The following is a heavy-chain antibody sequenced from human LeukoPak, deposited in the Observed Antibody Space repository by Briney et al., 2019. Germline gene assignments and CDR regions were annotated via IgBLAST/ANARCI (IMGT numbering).Heavy chain of an antibody. Sequence: PSETLSLTCSVSGGSFSSYFWSWVRQPAGKGLEWIGRIYPSGNTNYNPSLKSRVTLSVDTSKTQFSLRLSSVTAADTAVYYCARDVRYCSSTSCYGRGWFDPWGQGTLVTVSS. CDR1: GGSFSSYF. J-gene: IGHJ5*02. D-gene: IGHD2-2*01. CDR2: IYPSGNT. CDR3: ARDVRYCSSTSCYGRGWFDP. V-gene: IGHV4-4*07.